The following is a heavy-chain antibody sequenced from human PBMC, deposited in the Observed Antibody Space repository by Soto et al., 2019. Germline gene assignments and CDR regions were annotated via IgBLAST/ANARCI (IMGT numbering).Heavy chain of an antibody. J-gene: IGHJ4*02. CDR1: GFTFSSYA. Sequence: PGGSLRLSCAASGFTFSSYAMSWVRQAPGKGLEWVSAISGSGGSTYYADSVKGRFTISRDNSKNTLYLQMNSLRAEDTAVYYCAKVLPGYCSGGSCYSADYWGQGTLVTVSS. CDR2: ISGSGGST. CDR3: AKVLPGYCSGGSCYSADY. D-gene: IGHD2-15*01. V-gene: IGHV3-23*01.